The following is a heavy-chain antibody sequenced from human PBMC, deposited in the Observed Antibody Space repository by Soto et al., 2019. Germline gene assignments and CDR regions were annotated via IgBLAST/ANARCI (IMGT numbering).Heavy chain of an antibody. Sequence: GESLKISCKGSGYSFTIYWIGWLRQMPGKGLEWMGIIYPGDSDTRYSPSFRGQVTISADKSISTAYLQWSSLKASDTDMYYCARDQAGSGVTNYGMDVWRQGSTFTVCS. D-gene: IGHD6-13*01. CDR3: ARDQAGSGVTNYGMDV. J-gene: IGHJ6*02. CDR1: GYSFTIYW. V-gene: IGHV5-51*01. CDR2: IYPGDSDT.